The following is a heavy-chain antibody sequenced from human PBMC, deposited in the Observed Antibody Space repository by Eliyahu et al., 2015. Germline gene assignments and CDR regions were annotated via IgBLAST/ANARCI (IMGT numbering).Heavy chain of an antibody. J-gene: IGHJ5*02. CDR3: ARTAPFFYYDILTGYADWFDP. Sequence: QLQLQESGPGLVKPSETLSLTXTXXGGSXSSXXXYWGWIRQPPGKGLXWIGSIYYSGSTYYNPSLKSRVTISVDTSKNQFSLKLSSVTAADTAVYYCARTAPFFYYDILTGYADWFDPWGQGTLVTVSS. D-gene: IGHD3-9*01. V-gene: IGHV4-39*07. CDR1: GGSXSSXXXY. CDR2: IYYSGST.